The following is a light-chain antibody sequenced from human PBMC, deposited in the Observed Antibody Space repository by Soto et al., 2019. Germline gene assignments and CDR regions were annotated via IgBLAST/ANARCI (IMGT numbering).Light chain of an antibody. CDR3: QQRCDRTPLT. Sequence: DVQMTQSPSTLSASVGDRVTITCRASQSISRWLAWYQQKPGQVPPQLLYDAASRVTGVPARFSGSGSGTEVSLITSSLVQEDFSVYYCQQRCDRTPLTFGGGTRVEIK. J-gene: IGKJ4*01. CDR1: QSISRW. V-gene: IGKV1-5*01. CDR2: AAS.